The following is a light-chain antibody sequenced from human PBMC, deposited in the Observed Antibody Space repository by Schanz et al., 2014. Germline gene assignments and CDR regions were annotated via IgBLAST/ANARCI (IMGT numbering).Light chain of an antibody. J-gene: IGLJ3*02. Sequence: QFALTQPASVSGSPGQSITISCTGTSSDVGGYNYVSWYQQHPGKAPKLMIYDVSNRPSGVSNRFSGSKSGNTASLTISGLQAEDEADYYCSSYTSSSTLAWVFGGGTKLTVL. CDR2: DVS. CDR3: SSYTSSSTLAWV. V-gene: IGLV2-14*01. CDR1: SSDVGGYNY.